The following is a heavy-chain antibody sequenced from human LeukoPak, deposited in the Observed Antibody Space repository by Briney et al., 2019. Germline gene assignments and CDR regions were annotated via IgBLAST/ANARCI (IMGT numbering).Heavy chain of an antibody. CDR2: ISSSSSYI. V-gene: IGHV3-21*01. CDR1: GFTFSSYI. D-gene: IGHD1-26*01. Sequence: PGGSLRLSCAASGFTFSSYIMNWVRQAPGKGLEWVSSISSSSSYIYYADSVKGRFTISRDNAKNSLYLQMNSLRAEDTAVYYCASRGSYGGGWFDHWGQGTLVTVSS. CDR3: ASRGSYGGGWFDH. J-gene: IGHJ5*02.